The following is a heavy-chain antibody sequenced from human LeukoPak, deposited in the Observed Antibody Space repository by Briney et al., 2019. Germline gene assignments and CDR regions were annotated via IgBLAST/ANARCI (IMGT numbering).Heavy chain of an antibody. CDR3: VKDQREAYSSGWSRDFDS. Sequence: PGGSLRLSCAASGLNFRSYSMNWVRQAPGKGLEWVSYISSFSGTIDYADSVKGRFTISRDNAQNSLYLQVNSLRAEDTAVYYCVKDQREAYSSGWSRDFDSWGQGTLVTVSS. J-gene: IGHJ4*02. CDR1: GLNFRSYS. V-gene: IGHV3-48*01. CDR2: ISSFSGTI. D-gene: IGHD6-19*01.